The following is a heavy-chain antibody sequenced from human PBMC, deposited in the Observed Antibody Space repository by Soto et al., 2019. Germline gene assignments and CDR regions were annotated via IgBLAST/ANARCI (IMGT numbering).Heavy chain of an antibody. V-gene: IGHV4-34*01. CDR3: ARGRKVFSNYYY. Sequence: ASETLSLTCAVYGGSFSGYYWSWIRQPPGKGLEWIGEINHSGSTNYNPSLKSRVTISVDTSKNQFSLKLSSVTAADTAVYYCARGRKVFSNYYYWGQGTLVTVSS. CDR1: GGSFSGYY. CDR2: INHSGST. D-gene: IGHD4-4*01. J-gene: IGHJ4*02.